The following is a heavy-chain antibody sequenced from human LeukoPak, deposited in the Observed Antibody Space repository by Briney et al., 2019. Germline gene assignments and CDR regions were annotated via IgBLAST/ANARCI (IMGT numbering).Heavy chain of an antibody. J-gene: IGHJ4*02. V-gene: IGHV1-69*05. Sequence: SVKVSCKASGGTFSSCAISWVRQAPGQGLEWMGRIIPIFGTANYAQKFQGRVTITTDESTSTAYMELSSLRSEDTAVYYCARDLFGPLDSSGYYCDYWGQGTLVTVSS. CDR2: IIPIFGTA. D-gene: IGHD3-22*01. CDR1: GGTFSSCA. CDR3: ARDLFGPLDSSGYYCDY.